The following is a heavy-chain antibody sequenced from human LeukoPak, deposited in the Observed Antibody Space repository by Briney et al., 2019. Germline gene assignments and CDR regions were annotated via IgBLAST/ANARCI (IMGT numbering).Heavy chain of an antibody. D-gene: IGHD6-13*01. CDR3: ASVSLGQQLVLEGAFDI. CDR2: ISGSGGST. CDR1: GFTFSSYA. J-gene: IGHJ3*02. V-gene: IGHV3-23*01. Sequence: GGSLRLSCAASGFTFSSYAMSWVRQAPGKGLEWVSAISGSGGSTYYADSVKGRFTISRDSSKNTLYLQMNSLRAEDTAVYYCASVSLGQQLVLEGAFDIWGQGTMVTVSS.